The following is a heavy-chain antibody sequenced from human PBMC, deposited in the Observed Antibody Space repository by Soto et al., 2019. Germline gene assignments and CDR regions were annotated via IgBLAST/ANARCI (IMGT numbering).Heavy chain of an antibody. Sequence: QVQLVQSGAEVKKPGASVKVSCKASGYTFTSYGISWVRQAPGQGLEWMGWISAYNGNTNYAQKLQGRVTMTTDTSTSAGYMELRCLRSDDTAVYYCAREIAVAGTWGWFDPWGQGTLVTVSS. CDR2: ISAYNGNT. J-gene: IGHJ5*02. D-gene: IGHD6-19*01. CDR3: AREIAVAGTWGWFDP. CDR1: GYTFTSYG. V-gene: IGHV1-18*01.